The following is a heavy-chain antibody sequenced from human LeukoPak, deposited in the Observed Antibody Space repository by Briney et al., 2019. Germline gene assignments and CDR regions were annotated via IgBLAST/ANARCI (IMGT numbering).Heavy chain of an antibody. J-gene: IGHJ4*02. V-gene: IGHV4-31*03. CDR1: GGSISSGGYY. Sequence: SQTLSLTCTVSGGSISSGGYYWSWIRQHPGKGLEWIGYIYYSGSTYYNPSLKSRVTISVDTSKNQFSLKLSSVTAADTAVYYCARDRDILAPFDYWGQGTLVTVSS. D-gene: IGHD3-9*01. CDR3: ARDRDILAPFDY. CDR2: IYYSGST.